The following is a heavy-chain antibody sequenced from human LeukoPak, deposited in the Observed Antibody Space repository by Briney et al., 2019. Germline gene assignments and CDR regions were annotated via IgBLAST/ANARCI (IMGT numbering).Heavy chain of an antibody. CDR3: AEDQRWESPHYLDS. D-gene: IGHD1-26*01. Sequence: GGSLRPSCAASGFTFSSSAMSWVRQVPGKGLEWVSGISASGGSTSYADSVRGRFTISRDNSKNTLYVQMNSLRDEDTAVYYCAEDQRWESPHYLDSWGQGTLVTVSS. CDR1: GFTFSSSA. CDR2: ISASGGST. V-gene: IGHV3-23*01. J-gene: IGHJ4*02.